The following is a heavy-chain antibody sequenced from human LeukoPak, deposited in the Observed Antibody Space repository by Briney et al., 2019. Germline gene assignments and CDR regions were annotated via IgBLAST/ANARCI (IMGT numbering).Heavy chain of an antibody. D-gene: IGHD1-26*01. V-gene: IGHV1-46*01. CDR1: GYTFTSYY. CDR3: ARAGYSGSYYSAFDT. J-gene: IGHJ3*02. CDR2: INPSGGST. Sequence: GASVKVSCKASGYTFTSYYMHWVRQAPGQGLEWMGIINPSGGSTSYAQKFQGRVTMTRYTSTSTVYMELSSLRSEDTAVYYCARAGYSGSYYSAFDTWGQGTMVTVSS.